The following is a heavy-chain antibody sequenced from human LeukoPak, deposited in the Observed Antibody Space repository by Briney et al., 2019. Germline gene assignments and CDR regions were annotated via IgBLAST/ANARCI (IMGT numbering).Heavy chain of an antibody. V-gene: IGHV4-4*02. D-gene: IGHD2/OR15-2a*01. Sequence: PSETLSLTCGVSGGSIDITNYWSWVRQVPGKGLEWIGEISHGGTTNYNPSLRSRVAMSLDRANNQFSLSPTSVTAADTAVYYCTRENRPFCPFAYWGQGVLVTVSS. CDR1: GGSIDITNY. J-gene: IGHJ4*02. CDR3: TRENRPFCPFAY. CDR2: ISHGGTT.